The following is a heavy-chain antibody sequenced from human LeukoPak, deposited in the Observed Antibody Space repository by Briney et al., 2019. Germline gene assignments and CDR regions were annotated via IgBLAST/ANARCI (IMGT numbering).Heavy chain of an antibody. CDR2: INPNSGGT. Sequence: ASVKVSFKASGYTFTDSYIHWIRRAPGQGLEWMGWINPNSGGTNYAQKFQGRVATTRDTSISTTYMELTRLTSDDTAVYYCARDGNFDIWGQGTMVTVSS. CDR3: ARDGNFDI. J-gene: IGHJ3*02. D-gene: IGHD4-23*01. V-gene: IGHV1-2*02. CDR1: GYTFTDSY.